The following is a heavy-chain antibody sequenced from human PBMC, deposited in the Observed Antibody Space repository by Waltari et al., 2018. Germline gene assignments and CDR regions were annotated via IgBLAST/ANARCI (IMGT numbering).Heavy chain of an antibody. CDR3: ARRLTGSLGYYGMAV. J-gene: IGHJ6*02. D-gene: IGHD3-9*01. CDR1: GGTFSSYA. Sequence: QVQLVQSGAEVKKPGSSVKVSCKASGGTFSSYAISWVRQAPGQGLEWMGGIITIFGTANYAQKFQGRVTVTADESTGTDYMELSSLRSDDTAVYYCARRLTGSLGYYGMAVWGQGTTVTVSS. CDR2: IITIFGTA. V-gene: IGHV1-69*01.